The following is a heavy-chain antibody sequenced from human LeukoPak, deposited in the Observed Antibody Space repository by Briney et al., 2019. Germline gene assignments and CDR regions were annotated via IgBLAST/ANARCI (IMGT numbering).Heavy chain of an antibody. J-gene: IGHJ4*02. CDR1: GFTFTSYA. CDR2: ISGSGGST. CDR3: AKDRGLSGCFDY. D-gene: IGHD3-10*01. Sequence: PGGSLRLSCAASGFTFTSYAMSWVRQAPGKGLEWVSAISGSGGSTYYADSVKGRFTISIDNSKNTLYLQMNSLRAEDTAVYYCAKDRGLSGCFDYWGQGTLVTVSS. V-gene: IGHV3-23*01.